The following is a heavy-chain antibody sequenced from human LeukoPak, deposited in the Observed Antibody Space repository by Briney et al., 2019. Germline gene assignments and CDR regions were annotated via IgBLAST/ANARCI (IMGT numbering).Heavy chain of an antibody. Sequence: PSETLSLTCAVYGGSFSGYYWSWIRQPPGKGLEWIGEINHSGSTNYNPSLKSRVTISVDTSKNQFSLKLSSVTAADTAVYYCARGKLLHYYGSGSYYRDWGQGTLVTVSS. D-gene: IGHD3-10*01. CDR1: GGSFSGYY. J-gene: IGHJ4*02. CDR3: ARGKLLHYYGSGSYYRD. CDR2: INHSGST. V-gene: IGHV4-34*01.